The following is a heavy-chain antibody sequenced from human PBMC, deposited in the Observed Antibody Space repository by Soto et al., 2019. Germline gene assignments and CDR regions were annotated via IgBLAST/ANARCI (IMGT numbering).Heavy chain of an antibody. V-gene: IGHV5-51*01. CDR2: VYPRDSDT. D-gene: IGHD2-15*01. J-gene: IGHJ4*02. CDR3: ARPPLPGYSIHFNS. CDR1: GYIFIHYW. Sequence: GESLTISFTSSGYIFIHYWIGWVRQMPGKGLEWMGIVYPRDSDTRYSPSFQGQVTISADRSTGTAFLQWRSLKASDTALYYCARPPLPGYSIHFNSWGQGTLVTVSS.